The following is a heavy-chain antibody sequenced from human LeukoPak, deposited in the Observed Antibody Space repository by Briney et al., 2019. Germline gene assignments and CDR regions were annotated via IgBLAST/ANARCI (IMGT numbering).Heavy chain of an antibody. CDR1: GFTFSSFA. CDR3: AKDTGGGRITVFGVVIGVDY. CDR2: ISSDGSNQ. D-gene: IGHD3-3*01. Sequence: GGSLRLSCAASGFTFSSFAMPWVRQAPGKGLEWVALISSDGSNQYYADSVRGRFTISRDNSKNTLYLQVNSLRTEDTAVYFCAKDTGGGRITVFGVVIGVDYWGQGTLVTVSS. J-gene: IGHJ4*02. V-gene: IGHV3-30-3*01.